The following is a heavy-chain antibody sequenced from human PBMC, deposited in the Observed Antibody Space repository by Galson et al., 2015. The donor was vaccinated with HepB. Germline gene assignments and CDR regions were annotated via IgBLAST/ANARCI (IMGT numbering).Heavy chain of an antibody. CDR3: ARVTGDYPDYWYFDL. Sequence: VKVSCKASGGTFSSYAISWVRQAPGQGLEWMGGIIPIFGTANYAQKFQGRVTITADESTSTAYMELSSLRSDDTAVYYCARVTGDYPDYWYFDLWGRGTLVTVSS. J-gene: IGHJ2*01. CDR2: IIPIFGTA. CDR1: GGTFSSYA. V-gene: IGHV1-69*13. D-gene: IGHD4-17*01.